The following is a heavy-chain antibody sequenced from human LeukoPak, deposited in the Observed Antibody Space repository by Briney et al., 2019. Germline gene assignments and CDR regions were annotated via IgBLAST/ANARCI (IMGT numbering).Heavy chain of an antibody. D-gene: IGHD2-15*01. Sequence: SETLSLTCAVYGGSFSGYYWSWLRQPPGKGLEWIGEINHSGSTNYNPSLKSRVTISVDTSKNQFSLKLSSVTAADTAVYYCARGRRDIVVVVAAPDWFDPWGQGTLVTVSS. J-gene: IGHJ5*02. CDR1: GGSFSGYY. CDR3: ARGRRDIVVVVAAPDWFDP. V-gene: IGHV4-34*01. CDR2: INHSGST.